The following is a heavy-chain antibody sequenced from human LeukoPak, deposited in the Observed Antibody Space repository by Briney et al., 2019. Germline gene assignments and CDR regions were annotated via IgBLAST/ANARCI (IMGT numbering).Heavy chain of an antibody. CDR2: IRYDGSNE. Sequence: PGRSLRLSCAASGFTFSSYDMHWGRQAPGKGPEWVAIIRYDGSNENYADSVKGRFTISRDNSKKTLYLQMNSLRAEDTAVYYCARSRSNLDYWGQGTLVTVSS. CDR1: GFTFSSYD. CDR3: ARSRSNLDY. J-gene: IGHJ4*02. V-gene: IGHV3-33*01.